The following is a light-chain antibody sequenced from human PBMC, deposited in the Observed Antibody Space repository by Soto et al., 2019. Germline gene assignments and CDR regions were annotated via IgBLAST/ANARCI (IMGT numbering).Light chain of an antibody. V-gene: IGKV3-20*01. CDR2: GAS. CDR3: QHYVTSLTT. Sequence: EIVLTQYPGSVSLSPGERATLSCGASQSVTSNYLAWYQQKPGQAPRLLIFGASIRVKGIPDRFIGSGSGTDFTLTISRLEPEDFAVYYCQHYVTSLTTVGQGTKVDIK. CDR1: QSVTSNY. J-gene: IGKJ1*01.